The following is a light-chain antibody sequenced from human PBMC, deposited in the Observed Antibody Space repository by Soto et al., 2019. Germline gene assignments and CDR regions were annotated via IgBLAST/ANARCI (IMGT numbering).Light chain of an antibody. V-gene: IGLV1-44*01. J-gene: IGLJ1*01. CDR3: ATWDDSLNGFYV. CDR2: STT. Sequence: QSVLTQPPSASGTPGQRVTISCSGSSSNIGGNTVNWYQQLPGTAPKLFIYSTTQRPSGVPDRFSGSKSGTSASLAISGLRSDDEADYFCATWDDSLNGFYVFGTGTKVNVL. CDR1: SSNIGGNT.